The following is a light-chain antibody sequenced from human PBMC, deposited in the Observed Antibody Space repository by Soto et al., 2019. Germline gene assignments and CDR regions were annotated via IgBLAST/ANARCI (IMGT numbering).Light chain of an antibody. J-gene: IGLJ1*01. CDR3: QTWGTGIQV. CDR1: SGHSSYA. Sequence: QLVPTQSPSASASLGASVKLTCTLSSGHSSYAIAWHQQQPEKGPRYLMKLNSDGSHSKGDGIPDRFSGSSSGAERYLTISSLQSEDEADYYCQTWGTGIQVFGTGTKLTVL. V-gene: IGLV4-69*01. CDR2: LNSDGSH.